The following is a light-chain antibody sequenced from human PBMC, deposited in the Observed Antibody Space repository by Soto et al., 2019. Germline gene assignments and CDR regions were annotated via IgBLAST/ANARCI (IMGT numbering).Light chain of an antibody. J-gene: IGLJ2*01. CDR3: CSYAGSHSVV. Sequence: QSALTQPRSVSGSPGQSVTISCTGTRTDVGGYNYVSWYQQYPGKAPKVMIYDVTERPSGVPDRFSGSKSGNTASLTISGLQAEDEADYYCCSYAGSHSVVFGGGTKLTVL. V-gene: IGLV2-11*01. CDR2: DVT. CDR1: RTDVGGYNY.